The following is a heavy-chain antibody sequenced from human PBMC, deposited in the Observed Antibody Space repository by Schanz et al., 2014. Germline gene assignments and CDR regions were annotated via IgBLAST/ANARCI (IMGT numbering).Heavy chain of an antibody. Sequence: EVQLLESGGGLVQPGGSLRLSCAASGFTFSSDWMSWVRQAPGKGLEWVANIKEDGSVKDYVDSVKGRFTISRDNAKNSLYLQMTSLRPEDTAVYYCANNWNLDYWGQGILVTVSS. CDR2: IKEDGSVK. CDR1: GFTFSSDW. V-gene: IGHV3-7*05. CDR3: ANNWNLDY. D-gene: IGHD1-20*01. J-gene: IGHJ4*02.